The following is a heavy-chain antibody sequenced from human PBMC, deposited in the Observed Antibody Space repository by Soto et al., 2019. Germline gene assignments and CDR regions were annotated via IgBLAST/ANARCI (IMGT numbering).Heavy chain of an antibody. V-gene: IGHV1-69*01. Sequence: QVQLVQSGAEVKKPGSSVKVSCKASGGTFTSYAISWVRQAPGQGLEWMGGIIPIFGTANYAQKFQGRVSITAYESASTAYMVLSSLRSEDTAVYYYATPQAHYGDYPFDYWGQGTLVTVSS. CDR1: GGTFTSYA. CDR3: ATPQAHYGDYPFDY. J-gene: IGHJ4*02. D-gene: IGHD4-17*01. CDR2: IIPIFGTA.